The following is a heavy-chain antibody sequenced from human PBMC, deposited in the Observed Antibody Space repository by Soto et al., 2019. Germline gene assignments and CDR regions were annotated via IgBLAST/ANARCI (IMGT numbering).Heavy chain of an antibody. CDR3: ARGGGVVAATDWDY. V-gene: IGHV3-30-3*01. J-gene: IGHJ4*02. CDR1: GFTFSSYA. D-gene: IGHD2-15*01. CDR2: ISYDGSNK. Sequence: QVQLVESGGGVVQPGRSLRLSCAASGFTFSSYAMHWVRQAPGKGLEWVAVISYDGSNKYYADSVKGRFTISRDNSKNTLYLQMNSLRAEDTAVYYCARGGGVVAATDWDYWGQGTPVTVSS.